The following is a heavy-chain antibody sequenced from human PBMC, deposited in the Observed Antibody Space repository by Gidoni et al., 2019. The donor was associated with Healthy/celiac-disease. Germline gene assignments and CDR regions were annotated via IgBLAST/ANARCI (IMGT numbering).Heavy chain of an antibody. J-gene: IGHJ3*02. CDR2: ISSSSSYI. CDR1: GFTFSSYS. CDR3: AYCGGDCRHDAFDI. D-gene: IGHD2-21*02. Sequence: EVQLVESGGGLVKPGGSLSLSCAASGFTFSSYSMNWVRQAPGKGLEWVSSISSSSSYIYYADSVKGRFTISRENAKNSLYLQMNSLRAEDTAVYYCAYCGGDCRHDAFDIWGQGTMVTVSS. V-gene: IGHV3-21*01.